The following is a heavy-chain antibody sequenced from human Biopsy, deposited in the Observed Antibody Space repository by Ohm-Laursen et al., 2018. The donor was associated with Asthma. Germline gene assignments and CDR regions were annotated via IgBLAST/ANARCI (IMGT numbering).Heavy chain of an antibody. CDR1: PGSLSGFF. Sequence: SDTLSLTCDVYPGSLSGFFWTWIRQSPGKGLEWIGSIYYSGRTYYNPSLESRVTISADTSKNHFSLKVTSVTAADTAVYYCARAVSSSSYWYFDLWGRGDLVTVSS. J-gene: IGHJ2*01. CDR3: ARAVSSSSYWYFDL. D-gene: IGHD6-6*01. V-gene: IGHV4-34*01. CDR2: IYYSGRT.